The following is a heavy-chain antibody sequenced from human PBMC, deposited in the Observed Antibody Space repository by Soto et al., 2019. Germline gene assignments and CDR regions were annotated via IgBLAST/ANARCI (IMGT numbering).Heavy chain of an antibody. Sequence: PSETLSLTCTVSGGSISSGDYYWSWIRQPPGKGLEWIGYIYYSGSTYYNPSLKSRVTISVDTSKNQFSLKLSSVTAADTAVYYCARDHSGYDYRGPSSFWFDPWGQGTLVTVSS. V-gene: IGHV4-30-4*01. CDR1: GGSISSGDYY. D-gene: IGHD5-12*01. CDR3: ARDHSGYDYRGPSSFWFDP. J-gene: IGHJ5*02. CDR2: IYYSGST.